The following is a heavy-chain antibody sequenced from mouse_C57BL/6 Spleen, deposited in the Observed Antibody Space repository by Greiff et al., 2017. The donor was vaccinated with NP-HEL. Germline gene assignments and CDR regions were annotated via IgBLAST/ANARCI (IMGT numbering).Heavy chain of an antibody. V-gene: IGHV5-9-1*02. CDR1: GFTFSSYA. J-gene: IGHJ3*01. Sequence: EVKLMESGEGLVKPGGSLKLSCAASGFTFSSYAMSWVRQTPEKRLEWVAYISSGGDYIYYADTVKGRFTISRDNARNTLYLQMSSLKSEDTAMYYCTRDDSYYPWFAYWGQGTMVTVSA. CDR3: TRDDSYYPWFAY. D-gene: IGHD2-12*01. CDR2: ISSGGDYI.